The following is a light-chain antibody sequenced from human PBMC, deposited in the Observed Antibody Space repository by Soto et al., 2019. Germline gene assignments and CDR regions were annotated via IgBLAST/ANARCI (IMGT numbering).Light chain of an antibody. J-gene: IGKJ4*01. CDR2: TAS. CDR3: LQDYNFPLT. CDR1: QAIRNE. V-gene: IGKV1-6*01. Sequence: AIQMTQSPSALSASVGDRVTITCRASQAIRNELSWYQQKPGKAPKLLIYTASSLQSGVPSRFSGSGSGTDFTLTISSLQPEDFATYSCLQDYNFPLTFGGGTKVEI.